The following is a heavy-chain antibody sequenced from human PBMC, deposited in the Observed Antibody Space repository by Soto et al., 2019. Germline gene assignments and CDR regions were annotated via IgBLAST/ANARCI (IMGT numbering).Heavy chain of an antibody. CDR2: IYYGGTT. V-gene: IGHV4-39*02. J-gene: IGHJ4*02. CDR3: LTFGGPASRYTDFDF. CDR1: GASISTTNYY. Sequence: SETLSLTCTVSGASISTTNYYWGWVRQPPGKGLDWIGNIYYGGTTYYNPSLKSRVTISVDTSKNHFSLKVNSLTAADTAVYYCLTFGGPASRYTDFDFCAPGTLVIVSS. D-gene: IGHD3-10*01.